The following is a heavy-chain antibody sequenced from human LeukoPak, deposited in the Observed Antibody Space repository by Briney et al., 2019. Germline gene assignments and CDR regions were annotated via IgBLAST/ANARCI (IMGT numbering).Heavy chain of an antibody. J-gene: IGHJ4*02. CDR2: ISASSGNT. V-gene: IGHV1-18*01. Sequence: ASVKVSCKASGYTFISYSLSWVRQAPGQGLEWVGWISASSGNTDYAQKLQGRVTMTTDTSTSTAYMELRSLRSDDTAVYYCAREVGPGNYDYWGQGTLVTVSS. D-gene: IGHD4-11*01. CDR3: AREVGPGNYDY. CDR1: GYTFISYS.